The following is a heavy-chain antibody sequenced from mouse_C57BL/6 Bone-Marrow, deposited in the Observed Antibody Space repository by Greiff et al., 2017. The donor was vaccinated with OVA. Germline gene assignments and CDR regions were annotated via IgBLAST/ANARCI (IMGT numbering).Heavy chain of an antibody. CDR1: GFTFSSYG. Sequence: DVKLVESGGDLVKPGGSLKLSCAASGFTFSSYGMSWVRQTPDKRLEWVATISSGGSYTYYPDSVKGRFTISRDNAKNTLYLQMSSLKSEDTAMYYCARSNWAWFAYWGQGTLVTVSA. CDR2: ISSGGSYT. V-gene: IGHV5-6*02. CDR3: ARSNWAWFAY. J-gene: IGHJ3*01. D-gene: IGHD4-1*01.